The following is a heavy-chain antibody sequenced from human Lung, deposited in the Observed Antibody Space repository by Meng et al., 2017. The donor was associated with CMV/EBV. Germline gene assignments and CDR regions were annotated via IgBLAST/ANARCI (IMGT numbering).Heavy chain of an antibody. D-gene: IGHD2-15*01. CDR1: GYTFGSYG. J-gene: IGHJ4*02. Sequence: QVPLLQSGPGVKKPGASVSVSCKASGYTFGSYGICWVRQAPGQGLEWMGWFVNYVDTYPAPKFQGRVTMTTDTHTNTAFMELRSLTSDDTAVYYCASGTPGRSYCDYWGQGTLVTVSS. CDR2: FVNYVDT. V-gene: IGHV1-18*01. CDR3: ASGTPGRSYCDY.